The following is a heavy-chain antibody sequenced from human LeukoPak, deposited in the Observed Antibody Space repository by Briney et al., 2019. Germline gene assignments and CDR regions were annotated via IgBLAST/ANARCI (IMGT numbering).Heavy chain of an antibody. J-gene: IGHJ4*02. CDR3: AKERDTAMVTIDY. CDR2: IRYDGSNK. CDR1: GFAFSSYG. Sequence: GGSLRLSCAASGFAFSSYGMHWVRQAPGKGLEWVAFIRYDGSNKYYADSVRGRFTISRDNSKNTLYLQMNSLRAEDTAVYYCAKERDTAMVTIDYWGQGTLVTVSS. V-gene: IGHV3-30*02. D-gene: IGHD5-18*01.